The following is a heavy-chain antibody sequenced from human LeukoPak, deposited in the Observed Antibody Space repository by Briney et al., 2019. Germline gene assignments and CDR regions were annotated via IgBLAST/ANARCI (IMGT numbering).Heavy chain of an antibody. CDR1: GFTFTSYA. D-gene: IGHD6-13*01. J-gene: IGHJ3*02. V-gene: IGHV3-23*01. CDR2: ISGNSGTT. CDR3: AKCAYSSSCRSFDI. Sequence: GGSLRLSCAASGFTFTSYAMSWVRQAPGKGLEWASVISGNSGTTYYADSVKGRVIISRDNSKNTLYLQMNSLRAEDTAMYYCAKCAYSSSCRSFDIWGQGTMVTVSS.